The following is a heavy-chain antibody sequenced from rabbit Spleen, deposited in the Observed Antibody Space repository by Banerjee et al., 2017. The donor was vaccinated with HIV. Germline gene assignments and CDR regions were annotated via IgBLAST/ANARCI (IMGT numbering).Heavy chain of an antibody. CDR1: GVSFSFSDY. J-gene: IGHJ4*01. D-gene: IGHD1-1*01. CDR3: TRDDGSGHYIDGYFNL. Sequence: QSLEESGGGLVQPEGSLTLTCTASGVSFSFSDYMCWVRQAPGKGLEWIACIDSGSSGFTYFATWAKGRFTCSKTSSTTVTLQMTRLTAADTATYFCTRDDGSGHYIDGYFNLWGQGTLVTV. CDR2: IDSGSSGFT. V-gene: IGHV1S40*01.